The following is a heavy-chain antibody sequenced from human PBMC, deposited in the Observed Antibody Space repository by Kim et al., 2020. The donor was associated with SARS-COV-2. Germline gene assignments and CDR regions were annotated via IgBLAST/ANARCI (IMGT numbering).Heavy chain of an antibody. Sequence: ASVKVSCKASGYTFTSYAMHWVRQAPGQRLEWMGWINAGNGNTKYSQKFQGRVTITRDTSASTAYMELSSLRSEDTAVYYCSRSPDIVATISLDYWGQGTLVTVPS. V-gene: IGHV1-3*01. CDR1: GYTFTSYA. CDR3: SRSPDIVATISLDY. CDR2: INAGNGNT. J-gene: IGHJ4*02. D-gene: IGHD5-12*01.